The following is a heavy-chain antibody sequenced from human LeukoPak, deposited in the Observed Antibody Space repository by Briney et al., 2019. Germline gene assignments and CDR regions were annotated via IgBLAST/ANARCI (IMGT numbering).Heavy chain of an antibody. J-gene: IGHJ4*02. CDR1: GGSISSSSYY. CDR2: IYYSGST. D-gene: IGHD1-26*01. CDR3: ARDRRPYSGSPYFDY. V-gene: IGHV4-39*07. Sequence: ASETLSLTCTVSGGSISSSSYYWGWIRQPPGKGLEWIGSIYYSGSTYYNPSLKSRVTMSVDTSKDQFSLKLSSVTAADTAVYYCARDRRPYSGSPYFDYWGQGTLVTVSS.